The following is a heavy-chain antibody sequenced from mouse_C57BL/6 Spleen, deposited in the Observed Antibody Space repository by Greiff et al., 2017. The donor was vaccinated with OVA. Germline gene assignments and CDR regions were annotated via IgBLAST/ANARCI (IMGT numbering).Heavy chain of an antibody. CDR3: ARDYYGSSRFAY. V-gene: IGHV14-3*01. CDR1: GFNFKNTY. CDR2: IDPENGNT. D-gene: IGHD1-1*01. J-gene: IGHJ3*01. Sequence: VQLQQSVAELVRPGASVKLSCTASGFNFKNTYMHWVKQRPEQGLEWIGRIDPENGNTKYAPKFQGKATITADTSSNTAYLQLSDLTSEDTAIYYCARDYYGSSRFAYWGQGTLVTVSA.